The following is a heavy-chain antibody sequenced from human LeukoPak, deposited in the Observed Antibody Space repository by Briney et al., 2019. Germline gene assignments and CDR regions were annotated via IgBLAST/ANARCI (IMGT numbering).Heavy chain of an antibody. D-gene: IGHD5-18*01. V-gene: IGHV3-33*01. CDR1: GFTFSSYG. J-gene: IGHJ4*02. Sequence: PGGSLRLSCAASGFTFSSYGMHWVRQAPGKGLEWVAVIWYDGSNKYYADSVKGRFTISRDNSKNTLYLQMNSLRAEDTAVYYCAREAYSYGYIDYWGQGTLVTVSS. CDR3: AREAYSYGYIDY. CDR2: IWYDGSNK.